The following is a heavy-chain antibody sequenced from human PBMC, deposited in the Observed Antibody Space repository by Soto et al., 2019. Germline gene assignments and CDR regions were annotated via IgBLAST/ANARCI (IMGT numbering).Heavy chain of an antibody. CDR1: GFIFSDYA. Sequence: EVQLLESGGGGVQPGGSLRLSCATSGFIFSDYAMTWVRQTPGKGLEWVSAITSSGSSTYFADSLKGRITISRNNSINTLSLQMDSLRVEDRAIYYCAEGVEGYVVSSSASWGQGALVTVSS. J-gene: IGHJ5*02. V-gene: IGHV3-23*01. CDR3: AEGVEGYVVSSSAS. D-gene: IGHD5-12*01. CDR2: ITSSGSST.